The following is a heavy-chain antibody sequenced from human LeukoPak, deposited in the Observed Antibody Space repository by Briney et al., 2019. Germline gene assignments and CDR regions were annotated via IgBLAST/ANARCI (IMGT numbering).Heavy chain of an antibody. CDR3: ASIPEWLASYFDY. CDR1: GGSISSYY. Sequence: PSETLSLTCTVSGGSISSYYWSWIRQPPGKGLEWIGYIYYSGSTNYNPSLKSRVTISVDTSKNQFSLKLSSVTAADTAVYYCASIPEWLASYFDYWGQGTLVTVSS. D-gene: IGHD6-19*01. CDR2: IYYSGST. J-gene: IGHJ4*02. V-gene: IGHV4-59*12.